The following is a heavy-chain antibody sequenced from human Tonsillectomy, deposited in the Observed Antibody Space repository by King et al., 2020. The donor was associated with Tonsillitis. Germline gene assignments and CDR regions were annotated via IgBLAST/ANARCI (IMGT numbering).Heavy chain of an antibody. J-gene: IGHJ4*02. CDR2: ITTSGDST. CDR1: GFTFTNYA. D-gene: IGHD4-17*01. CDR3: AKYGTHAYFDS. Sequence: VQLVESGGGLVQPGGSLRLSCAASGFTFTNYAMSWVRQAPGMGLEWVSAITTSGDSTYYADSVKGRFTISRDNSRNTLYLQMSSLRAEDTAVYYCAKYGTHAYFDSGGQGTLAPVSS. V-gene: IGHV3-23*04.